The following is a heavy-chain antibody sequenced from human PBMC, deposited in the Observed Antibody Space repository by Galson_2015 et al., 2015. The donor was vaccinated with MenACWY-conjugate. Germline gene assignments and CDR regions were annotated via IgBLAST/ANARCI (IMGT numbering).Heavy chain of an antibody. CDR2: TYYRSKWNY. CDR1: GDSVSSSSAG. CDR3: ARDLGYYES. V-gene: IGHV6-1*01. D-gene: IGHD3-22*01. Sequence: CAISGDSVSSSSAGWDWIRQSPSRGREWLGRTYYRSKWNYEYAASVKSRITINPDTSNNQFSLRLNFVTTEDSAVYYCARDLGYYESWGQGALVTVSS. J-gene: IGHJ4*02.